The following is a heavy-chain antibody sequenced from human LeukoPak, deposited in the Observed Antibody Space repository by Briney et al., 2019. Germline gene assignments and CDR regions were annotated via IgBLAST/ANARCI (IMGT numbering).Heavy chain of an antibody. CDR3: AKGAVYCTGTGCYFFDY. Sequence: PGRSLRLSCAASGFTFSSYGMHWVRQAPGKGPEWVAVISYDGSDKYYADSVKGRFTISRDNSKNTLYLQMNSLRTEDTAVYYCAKGAVYCTGTGCYFFDYWGQGTLVTVSS. D-gene: IGHD2-15*01. V-gene: IGHV3-30*18. CDR2: ISYDGSDK. CDR1: GFTFSSYG. J-gene: IGHJ4*02.